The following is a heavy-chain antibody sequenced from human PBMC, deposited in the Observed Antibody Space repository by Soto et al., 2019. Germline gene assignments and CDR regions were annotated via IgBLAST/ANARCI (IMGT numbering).Heavy chain of an antibody. CDR2: IYPGDSDT. V-gene: IGHV5-51*01. CDR1: GYSFTSYC. J-gene: IGHJ6*03. D-gene: IGHD6-25*01. Sequence: GESLKISCKGSGYSFTSYCIGWVRQMPGKGLEWMGIIYPGDSDTRYSPSFQGQVTISADKSISTAYLQWSSLKASDTAMYYCARQAYSGDYYYYYMDVWGKGTTVTVSS. CDR3: ARQAYSGDYYYYYMDV.